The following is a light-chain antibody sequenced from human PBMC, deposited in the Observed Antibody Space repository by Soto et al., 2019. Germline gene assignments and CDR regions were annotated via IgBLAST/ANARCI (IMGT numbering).Light chain of an antibody. Sequence: QSVLTQPPSTSGTPGQRVTIPCFGSSSNIGGNYVFWYQHLPGTAPKLLIYRNNQRPSGGPDRFSGSKSGTSASLAISGLRAEDEADYYCATWYASLIGNIIFGGGTQLTVL. V-gene: IGLV1-47*01. CDR3: ATWYASLIGNII. J-gene: IGLJ7*01. CDR1: SSNIGGNY. CDR2: RNN.